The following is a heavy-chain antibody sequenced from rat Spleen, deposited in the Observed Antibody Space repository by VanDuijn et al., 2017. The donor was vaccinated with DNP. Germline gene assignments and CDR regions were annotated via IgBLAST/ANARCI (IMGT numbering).Heavy chain of an antibody. CDR3: ARALRD. J-gene: IGHJ2*01. CDR1: GFSLTSYG. Sequence: QVQLKESGPGLVQPSQTLSLTCTVSGFSLTSYGVNWVRQPPGKGLEWMGRIRSDGSTNSNPALKSRLSINRDTSKSQVFLKMNSLQIEDTAIYFCARALRDWGQGVMVTVSS. V-gene: IGHV2-1*01. D-gene: IGHD1-11*01. CDR2: IRSDGST.